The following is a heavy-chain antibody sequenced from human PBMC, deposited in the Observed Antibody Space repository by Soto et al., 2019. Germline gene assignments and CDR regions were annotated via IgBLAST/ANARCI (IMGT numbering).Heavy chain of an antibody. Sequence: TSETLSLTCAVSGGSTSSGGYSWSWIRQPPGKGLEWIGYIYHSGSTYYNPSLKSRITISIDRSKNQLSLKLSSVTAADTAVYYCARGMTTVTTLDYWGQGTLVTVSS. J-gene: IGHJ4*02. V-gene: IGHV4-30-2*01. CDR3: ARGMTTVTTLDY. CDR2: IYHSGST. D-gene: IGHD4-4*01. CDR1: GGSTSSGGYS.